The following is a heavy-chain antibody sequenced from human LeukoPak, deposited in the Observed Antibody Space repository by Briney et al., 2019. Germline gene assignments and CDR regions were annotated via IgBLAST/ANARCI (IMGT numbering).Heavy chain of an antibody. D-gene: IGHD4-17*01. CDR3: ARDRVRTVPTVITTTAADYYYGMDV. J-gene: IGHJ6*02. CDR1: GYTFTSYG. Sequence: GASVKVSCKASGYTFTSYGISWVRQAPGQGLEWMGWTSAYNGNTNYAQKLQGRVTMTTDTSTSTAYMELRSLRSDDTAVYYCARDRVRTVPTVITTTAADYYYGMDVWGQGTTVTVSS. V-gene: IGHV1-18*01. CDR2: TSAYNGNT.